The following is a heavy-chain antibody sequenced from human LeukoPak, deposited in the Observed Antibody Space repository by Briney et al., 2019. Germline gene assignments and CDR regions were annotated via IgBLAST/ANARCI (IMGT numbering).Heavy chain of an antibody. J-gene: IGHJ4*02. CDR2: INPNSGGT. CDR1: GYTFTGYY. D-gene: IGHD6-13*01. Sequence: GASVKVSCKASGYTFTGYYMHWVRQAPGQGLEWMGWINPNSGGTNYAQKFQGRFTMTRDTSTTTASRERSRLRSHDTAVYSCPREVAAAGTGHHFDYWGQGTLVTVSS. CDR3: PREVAAAGTGHHFDY. V-gene: IGHV1-2*02.